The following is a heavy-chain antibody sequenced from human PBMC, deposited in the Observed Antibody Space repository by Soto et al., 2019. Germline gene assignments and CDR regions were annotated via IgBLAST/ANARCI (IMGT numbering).Heavy chain of an antibody. D-gene: IGHD3-3*01. J-gene: IGHJ4*02. CDR2: ISYDGSNK. CDR3: VRDHFEWHGASFAANPGDY. V-gene: IGHV3-30-3*01. CDR1: GFTFSSYA. Sequence: GGSLRLSCAASGFTFSSYAMHWVRQAPGKGLEWVAVISYDGSNKYYADSVKGRFTISRDNAKNTLYLQMNSLRADDTAVYFCVRDHFEWHGASFAANPGDYWGQGTLVTVSS.